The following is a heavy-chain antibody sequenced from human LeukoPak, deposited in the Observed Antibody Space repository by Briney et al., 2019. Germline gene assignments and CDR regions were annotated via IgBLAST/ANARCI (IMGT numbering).Heavy chain of an antibody. Sequence: SETLSLTCTISGGSIGRSTFYWGWLRQPPGKGLEWIASIYYSGRSFYNPSLMSRVSISIDTSNNQFSVKLSSVTAADTAEYYCARQNDNYYAPDAFDLWGQGTMVTVSS. CDR1: GGSIGRSTFY. CDR2: IYYSGRS. J-gene: IGHJ3*01. D-gene: IGHD3-10*01. V-gene: IGHV4-39*01. CDR3: ARQNDNYYAPDAFDL.